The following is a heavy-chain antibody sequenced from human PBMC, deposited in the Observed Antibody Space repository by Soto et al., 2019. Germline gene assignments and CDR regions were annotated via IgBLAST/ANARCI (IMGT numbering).Heavy chain of an antibody. J-gene: IGHJ4*02. CDR1: GYSFTSFG. CDR2: VNAYNGNT. Sequence: QVQLVQSGGEVKKPGASVKVSCKASGYSFTSFGVNWVRQAPGQGLEWMGWVNAYNGNTNYAQKFQGRVTLTADTSTSTAYMGVGSLRSDDTAVYYCATGAAGVAAHGIWGQGTLVTVSS. V-gene: IGHV1-18*01. CDR3: ATGAAGVAAHGI. D-gene: IGHD6-6*01.